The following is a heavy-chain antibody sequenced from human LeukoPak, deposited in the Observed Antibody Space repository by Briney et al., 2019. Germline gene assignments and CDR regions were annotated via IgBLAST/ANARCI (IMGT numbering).Heavy chain of an antibody. J-gene: IGHJ4*02. V-gene: IGHV4-31*03. CDR3: ARGREAARPPLGY. CDR2: IYYSGST. CDR1: GGSISSGGYY. D-gene: IGHD6-6*01. Sequence: SETLSLTCTVSGGSISSGGYYWSWIRQHPGKGLEWIGYIYYSGSTYYNPSLKCRVTISVDTSKSQFSLKLSSVTAADTAVYYCARGREAARPPLGYWGQGTLVTVSS.